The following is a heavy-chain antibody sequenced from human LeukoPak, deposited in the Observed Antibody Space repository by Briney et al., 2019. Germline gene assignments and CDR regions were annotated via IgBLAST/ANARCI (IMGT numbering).Heavy chain of an antibody. J-gene: IGHJ5*02. V-gene: IGHV1-18*01. CDR2: ISGYNGNT. CDR1: GYTFTSYG. CDR3: ASVGSGWFDP. D-gene: IGHD1-26*01. Sequence: ASVKVSCKASGYTFTSYGISWVRQAPGQGLEWMGWISGYNGNTNYAQKFQGRVTMTTDTSTSTIYMELRSLRSDDTAVYYCASVGSGWFDPWGQGALVTVSS.